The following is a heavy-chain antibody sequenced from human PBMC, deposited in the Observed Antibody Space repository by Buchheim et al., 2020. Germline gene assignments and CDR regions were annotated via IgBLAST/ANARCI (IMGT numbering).Heavy chain of an antibody. Sequence: QVQLVESGGGVVQPGRSLRLSCAASGFTFSSYGMHWVRQAPGKGLEWVAVISYDGSNKYYADSVKGRFTISRDNSKNTLYLQMNSLRAEDTAVYYCAKEGVGWDSSSFVDYWGQGTL. CDR2: ISYDGSNK. CDR1: GFTFSSYG. D-gene: IGHD6-13*01. V-gene: IGHV3-30*18. J-gene: IGHJ4*02. CDR3: AKEGVGWDSSSFVDY.